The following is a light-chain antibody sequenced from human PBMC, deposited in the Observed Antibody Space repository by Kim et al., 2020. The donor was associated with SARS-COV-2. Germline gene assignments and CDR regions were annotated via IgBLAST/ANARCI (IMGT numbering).Light chain of an antibody. CDR1: QSVSSNS. V-gene: IGKV3-20*01. J-gene: IGKJ4*01. CDR3: QQYGSLPLT. CDR2: GAS. Sequence: LSPGERATLSCRASQSVSSNSLAWYQQKPGQAPRLLIYGASSRATGIPDRFSGSGSGTDFTLSISRLEPEDFAVYHCQQYGSLPLTFGGGTKVDIK.